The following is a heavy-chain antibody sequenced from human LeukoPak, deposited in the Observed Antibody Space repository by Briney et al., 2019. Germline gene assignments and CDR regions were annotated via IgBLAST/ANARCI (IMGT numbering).Heavy chain of an antibody. CDR3: ARGWRYGGYGPAGY. CDR1: GRAFSDYY. J-gene: IGHJ4*02. V-gene: IGHV4-34*01. Sequence: PSETLSLTCAVSGRAFSDYYWSWIRQPPGKGLERIGEISHSGSTNYNPSLKSRVTISIDTSKNQFSLELSSVTAADTAVYYCARGWRYGGYGPAGYWGQGTLVTVSS. D-gene: IGHD5-12*01. CDR2: ISHSGST.